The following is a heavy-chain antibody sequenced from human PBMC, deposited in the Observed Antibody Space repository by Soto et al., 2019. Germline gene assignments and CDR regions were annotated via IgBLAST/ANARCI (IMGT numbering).Heavy chain of an antibody. CDR2: ISWDGGST. CDR3: AKAQGVGRDYYYYGMDV. V-gene: IGHV3-43*01. Sequence: EVQLVASGGVVVQPGGSLRLSCAASGFTFDDYTMHWVRQAPGKGLEWDSIISWDGGSTYYADSVKGRFTISRDNSKNSLYLQMYSLRTEDTALYYCAKAQGVGRDYYYYGMDVWGQVTTVTVSS. D-gene: IGHD3-3*01. CDR1: GFTFDDYT. J-gene: IGHJ6*02.